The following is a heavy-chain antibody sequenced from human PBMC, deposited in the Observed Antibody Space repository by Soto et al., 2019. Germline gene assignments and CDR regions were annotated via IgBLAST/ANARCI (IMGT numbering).Heavy chain of an antibody. J-gene: IGHJ4*02. V-gene: IGHV1-3*01. CDR1: GYTFTSYA. CDR3: ARDLSFGLSDY. Sequence: QVQLVQSGAEVKKPGASVKVSCKASGYTFTSYAMQWVRQAPGQRLEWMGWINAGNGNTKYSQKFQGRVTITRDTSASTAYMELSSLRFEDTAVYCFARDLSFGLSDYWGQGTLVTVSS. D-gene: IGHD3-10*01. CDR2: INAGNGNT.